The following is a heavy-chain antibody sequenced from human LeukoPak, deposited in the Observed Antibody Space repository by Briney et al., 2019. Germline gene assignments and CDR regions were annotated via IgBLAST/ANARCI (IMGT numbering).Heavy chain of an antibody. J-gene: IGHJ4*02. D-gene: IGHD5-24*01. Sequence: PGGSLRLSCAASGFMFDDYAMHWARQVPGRGLEWVSLISGDGVSSFYADSVKGRFTISRDNNNSSLSLQMRRLTTEDTAFYYCVREQFSHTSNYFDNWGQGILVTVSS. CDR1: GFMFDDYA. CDR2: ISGDGVSS. V-gene: IGHV3-43*02. CDR3: VREQFSHTSNYFDN.